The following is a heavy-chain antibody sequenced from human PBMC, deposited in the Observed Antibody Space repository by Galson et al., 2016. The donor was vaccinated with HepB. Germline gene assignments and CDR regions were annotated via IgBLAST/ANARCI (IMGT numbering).Heavy chain of an antibody. CDR3: TRTGLGDFDY. CDR1: GFILSDYY. CDR2: TRNRARSYTT. J-gene: IGHJ4*02. V-gene: IGHV3-72*01. Sequence: SLRLSCAASGFILSDYYMDWVRQAPGKGLEWVGRTRNRARSYTTDYVASVKGRFTISRDNSKSSVYLHMNGLKPEDTAIYYCTRTGLGDFDYWGRGTLVTVPS.